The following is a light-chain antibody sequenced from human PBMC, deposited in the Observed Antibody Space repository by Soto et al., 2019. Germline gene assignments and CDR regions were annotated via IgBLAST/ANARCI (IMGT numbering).Light chain of an antibody. CDR3: QQRTNWPPLT. CDR1: QSVGTY. CDR2: DAS. J-gene: IGKJ4*01. V-gene: IGKV3-11*01. Sequence: EIVLTQSPATLSLSPGERATLSCRASQSVGTYLAWYQQKPGQAPRLLIYDASIRATGIPARFSGSGSGTDFTLTISSLEPEDFAVHYCQQRTNWPPLTFGGGTKVEIK.